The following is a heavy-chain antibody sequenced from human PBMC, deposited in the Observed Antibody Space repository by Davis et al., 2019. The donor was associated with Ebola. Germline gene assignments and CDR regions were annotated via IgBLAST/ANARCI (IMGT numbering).Heavy chain of an antibody. CDR2: IYTSGST. D-gene: IGHD3-10*01. V-gene: IGHV4-61*05. CDR1: GGSISSSSYY. Sequence: PSETLSLTCTVSGGSISSSSYYWGWIRQPPGKGLEWIGHIYTSGSTNYNPSLKSRVTISVDTSKNQFSLKLSSVTAADTAVYYCARGRRGSGSYLWVGDYFDYWGQGTLVTVSS. J-gene: IGHJ4*02. CDR3: ARGRRGSGSYLWVGDYFDY.